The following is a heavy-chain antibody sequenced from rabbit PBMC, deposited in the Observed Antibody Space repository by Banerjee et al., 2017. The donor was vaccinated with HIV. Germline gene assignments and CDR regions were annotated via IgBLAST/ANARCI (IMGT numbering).Heavy chain of an antibody. J-gene: IGHJ4*01. D-gene: IGHD6-1*01. CDR2: IYAGSSGST. Sequence: QEQLEESGGDLVKPEGSLTLTCTASGFSFSSSYWICWVRQAPGKGLEWIACIYAGSSGSTYYASWAKGRFTISKTSSTTVTLQMTSLTAADTATYFCAREYYDYGYDGDGAANLWGPGTLVTVS. CDR3: AREYYDYGYDGDGAANL. CDR1: GFSFSSSYW. V-gene: IGHV1S45*01.